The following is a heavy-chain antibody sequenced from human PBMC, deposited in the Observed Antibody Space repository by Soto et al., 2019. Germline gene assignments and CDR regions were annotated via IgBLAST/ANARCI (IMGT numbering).Heavy chain of an antibody. CDR1: GFTFSSYA. Sequence: GGSLRLSCAASGFTFSSYAMHWVRQAPGKGLEWVAVISYDGSNKYYADSVKGRFTISRDNSKNTLYLQMNSLRAEDTAVYYCARERVAVAGTGYYYYGMDVWGQGTTVTVSS. D-gene: IGHD6-19*01. J-gene: IGHJ6*02. CDR2: ISYDGSNK. CDR3: ARERVAVAGTGYYYYGMDV. V-gene: IGHV3-30-3*01.